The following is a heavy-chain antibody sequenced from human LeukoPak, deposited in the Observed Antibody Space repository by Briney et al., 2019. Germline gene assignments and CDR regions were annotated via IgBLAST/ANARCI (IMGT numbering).Heavy chain of an antibody. CDR3: AKGWRFRAGMGDYYYYMDV. CDR2: ISSSGSII. V-gene: IGHV3-48*03. Sequence: GGSLRLSCAAAGFTFSSYEMNWVRQAPGKGLEWVSYISSSGSIIYYADSVKGRFTISRDNAKNSLYLQMNSLRAEDTAVYYCAKGWRFRAGMGDYYYYMDVWGKGTTVTVSS. J-gene: IGHJ6*03. CDR1: GFTFSSYE. D-gene: IGHD3-10*01.